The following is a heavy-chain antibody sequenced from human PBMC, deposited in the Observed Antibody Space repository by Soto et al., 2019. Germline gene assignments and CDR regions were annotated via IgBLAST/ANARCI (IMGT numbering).Heavy chain of an antibody. V-gene: IGHV3-23*01. D-gene: IGHD3-10*01. J-gene: IGHJ5*02. Sequence: PGGSLRLSCAASGFAFSSFAISWVRQTPGKGLEWVSTITDSGGSTYYADSVVGRFTISRDNSKNTLFLQMSSLRVEDTAVYYCAKPLAISYYWPTWGQGTLVTVSS. CDR3: AKPLAISYYWPT. CDR2: ITDSGGST. CDR1: GFAFSSFA.